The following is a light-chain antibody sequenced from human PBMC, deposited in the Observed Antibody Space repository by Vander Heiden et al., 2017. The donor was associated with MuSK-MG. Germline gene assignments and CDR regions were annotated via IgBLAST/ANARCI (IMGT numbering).Light chain of an antibody. CDR2: GAS. CDR3: QQFNSYRFT. V-gene: IGKV1-9*01. CDR1: QGISSY. J-gene: IGKJ4*01. Sequence: DIQLTQSPSFLSASVGDRVTITCRASQGISSYLAWYQQKPGKAPNLLIYGASTLQSGVPSRFSGSESATEFTLTISSLQPEDFATYYCQQFNSYRFTFGGGTRVDIK.